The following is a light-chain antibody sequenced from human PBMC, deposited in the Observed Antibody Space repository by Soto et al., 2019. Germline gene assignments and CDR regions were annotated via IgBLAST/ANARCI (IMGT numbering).Light chain of an antibody. J-gene: IGKJ1*01. CDR2: RGS. V-gene: IGKV1-5*03. CDR3: PGYSSDST. Sequence: IQMTQSPSTLSASVGDRVTITCRASQNINTWLAWYQQKPGKAPRLLIYRGSSLENGVPSRFAGGGSVTQFIFTINSLQPDDAATYYCPGYSSDSTFGQGTKVEIK. CDR1: QNINTW.